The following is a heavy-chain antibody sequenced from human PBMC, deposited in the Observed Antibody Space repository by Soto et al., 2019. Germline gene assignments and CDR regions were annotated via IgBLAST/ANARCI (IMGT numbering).Heavy chain of an antibody. D-gene: IGHD3-10*01. CDR3: GKNNLFGSGTKDY. CDR2: ISGSGGST. J-gene: IGHJ4*02. Sequence: EVQLLESGGGLVQVGESLRLSCPASGFTFSTYPMSWVRQAPGKGLEWVSSISGSGGSTYYADSVRGRFTISRDNSKNALYLQMNSLRAEDTAVYYCGKNNLFGSGTKDYWGQGTLVTVSS. CDR1: GFTFSTYP. V-gene: IGHV3-23*01.